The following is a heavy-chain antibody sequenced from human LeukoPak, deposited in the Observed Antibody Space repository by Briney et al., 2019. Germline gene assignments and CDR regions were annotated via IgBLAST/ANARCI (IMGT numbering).Heavy chain of an antibody. J-gene: IGHJ4*02. D-gene: IGHD5-24*01. CDR1: GFTFDDYT. CDR3: AKEGMATIWRYFDY. Sequence: GGSLRLSCAASGFTFDDYTMHWVRQAPGKGLEWVSLISRDGGSTYYADSVKGRFTISRDNSKNSLYLQMNSLRTEDTALYYCAKEGMATIWRYFDYWGQGTLVTVSS. V-gene: IGHV3-43*01. CDR2: ISRDGGST.